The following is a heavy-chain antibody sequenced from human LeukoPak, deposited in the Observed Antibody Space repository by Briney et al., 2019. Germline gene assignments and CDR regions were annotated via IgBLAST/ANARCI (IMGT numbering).Heavy chain of an antibody. CDR3: ARAGAPEQQLPKDAFDI. CDR1: GGTFSSYA. D-gene: IGHD6-13*01. CDR2: IIPIFGTA. Sequence: GASVKVSCKASGGTFSSYAISWVRQAPGQGLEWMGGIIPIFGTANYAQKFQGRVTITADESTSTAYMELSSLRSEDTAVYYCARAGAPEQQLPKDAFDIWGQGTMVTVSS. J-gene: IGHJ3*02. V-gene: IGHV1-69*13.